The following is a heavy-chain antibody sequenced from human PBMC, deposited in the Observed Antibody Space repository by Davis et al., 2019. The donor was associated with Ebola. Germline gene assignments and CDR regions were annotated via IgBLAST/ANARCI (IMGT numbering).Heavy chain of an antibody. CDR3: AKEIDCGGDCSSNF. D-gene: IGHD2-21*02. CDR1: GFTFPIDA. CDR2: ISGNGDST. J-gene: IGHJ4*02. V-gene: IGHV3-43*02. Sequence: GRSLRLSCAASGFTFPIDAMHWVRHAPGKGLEWVSLISGNGDSTFYADAVKGRFTISRDNSKNSLYLQMNSLRTEDTAVSYCAKEIDCGGDCSSNFWGQGTLVTVSS.